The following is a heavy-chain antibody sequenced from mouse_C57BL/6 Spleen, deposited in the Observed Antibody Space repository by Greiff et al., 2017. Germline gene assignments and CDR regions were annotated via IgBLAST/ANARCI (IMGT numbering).Heavy chain of an antibody. V-gene: IGHV3-6*01. D-gene: IGHD1-1*01. Sequence: EVKVEESGPGLVKPSQSLSLTCSVTGYSITSGYYWNWIRQFPGNKLEWMGYISYDGSNNYNPSLKNRISITRDTSKNQFFLKLNSVTTEDTATYYCASGYGSSYYYAMDYWGQGTSVTVSS. CDR1: GYSITSGYY. J-gene: IGHJ4*01. CDR3: ASGYGSSYYYAMDY. CDR2: ISYDGSN.